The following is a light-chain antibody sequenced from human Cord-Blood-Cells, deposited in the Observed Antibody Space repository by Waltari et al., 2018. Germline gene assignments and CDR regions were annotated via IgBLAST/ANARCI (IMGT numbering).Light chain of an antibody. V-gene: IGKV1-39*01. CDR2: AAS. CDR1: QSISSY. CDR3: QHSNSTPPT. Sequence: DIQMTQSPSSLSASVGDRVTITCRASQSISSYLNWYQQKPGKAPKLLIYAASSLQSGVPSRFSGSGAGTDFTLTISRLQPEDFATYYCQHSNSTPPTFGQGTKLEIK. J-gene: IGKJ2*01.